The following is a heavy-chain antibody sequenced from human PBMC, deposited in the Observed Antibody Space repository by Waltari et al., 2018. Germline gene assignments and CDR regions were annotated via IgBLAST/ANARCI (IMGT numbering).Heavy chain of an antibody. CDR2: MNPNSGNT. CDR3: ARWVVRNDFWSGYFTPNYYGMDV. V-gene: IGHV1-8*01. D-gene: IGHD3-3*01. CDR1: VYTFTSYG. Sequence: QVQLVQSGAEVKTPGASVKVSCKASVYTFTSYGINSVRQATGPVLEWMGWMNPNSGNTGYAQKFQGRVTMTRNTSISTAYMELSSLRSEDTAVYYCARWVVRNDFWSGYFTPNYYGMDVWGQGTTVTVSS. J-gene: IGHJ6*02.